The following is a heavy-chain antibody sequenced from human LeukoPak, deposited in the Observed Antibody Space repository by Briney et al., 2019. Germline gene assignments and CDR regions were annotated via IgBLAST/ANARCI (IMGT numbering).Heavy chain of an antibody. CDR1: GFTFSNAW. D-gene: IGHD1-1*01. Sequence: GGSLRLSCAASGFTFSNAWMSWVRQAPGKGLEWVAVISYDGKNEYYTDSVKGRFTISRDNAKNTLYLQMNSLRAEDTAVYYCAKDPGTTGTHWGQGTLVTVSS. V-gene: IGHV3-30*18. CDR2: ISYDGKNE. CDR3: AKDPGTTGTH. J-gene: IGHJ4*02.